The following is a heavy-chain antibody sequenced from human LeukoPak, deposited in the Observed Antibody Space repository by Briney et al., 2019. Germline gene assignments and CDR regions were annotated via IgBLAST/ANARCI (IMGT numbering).Heavy chain of an antibody. CDR3: ARVLSTGDY. CDR2: VIPILGIA. V-gene: IGHV1-69*04. J-gene: IGHJ4*02. CDR1: GGTFSSYA. Sequence: ASVKVSCKASGGTFSSYAISWVRQAPGQGLEWMGRVIPILGIANYAQKFQGRVTITADKSTSTAYMELNSLRSEDTAVYYCARVLSTGDYWGQGTLVTVSS. D-gene: IGHD3-16*02.